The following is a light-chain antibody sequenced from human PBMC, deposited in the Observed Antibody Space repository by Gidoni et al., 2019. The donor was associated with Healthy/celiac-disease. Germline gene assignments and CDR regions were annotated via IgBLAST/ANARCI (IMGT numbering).Light chain of an antibody. CDR1: SSGVGGYNY. J-gene: IGLJ3*02. Sequence: QSALTQPASVSGSPGQPITIPRTGTSSGVGGYNYVSWYQQHPGKAPKLIIYDVSNRPSGVSTRFSGSKSGNTASLTISGLQAEDEADYYCSSYTSSSTSWVFGGGTKLTVL. CDR2: DVS. V-gene: IGLV2-14*03. CDR3: SSYTSSSTSWV.